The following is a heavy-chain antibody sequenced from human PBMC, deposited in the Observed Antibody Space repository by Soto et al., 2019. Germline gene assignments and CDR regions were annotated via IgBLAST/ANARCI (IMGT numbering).Heavy chain of an antibody. J-gene: IGHJ4*02. CDR3: VRGQQGAADY. V-gene: IGHV3-72*01. D-gene: IGHD2-15*01. CDR1: GFVFSDHY. Sequence: EVQLVESGGGLVQPGGSLRLSCAVSGFVFSDHYMDWVRQAPGMGLEWVGRTRNRAQRYITESAAFVKGRFTISRDDSKNLLYLQMSSMRAEHTAMYYCVRGQQGAADYWGQGTLVTVSS. CDR2: TRNRAQRYIT.